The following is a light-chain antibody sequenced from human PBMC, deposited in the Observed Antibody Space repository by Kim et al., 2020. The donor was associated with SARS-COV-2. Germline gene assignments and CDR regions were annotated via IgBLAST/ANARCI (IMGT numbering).Light chain of an antibody. V-gene: IGKV1-17*01. J-gene: IGKJ5*01. Sequence: ASVGDRVTITCRASQDIRNDLGWYQQNPGRAPKRLIYGASSLQSGVPSRFSGSGSGTEFTLTISSVQPEDFATYFSLQHNTYPITFGQGTRLEIK. CDR3: LQHNTYPIT. CDR2: GAS. CDR1: QDIRND.